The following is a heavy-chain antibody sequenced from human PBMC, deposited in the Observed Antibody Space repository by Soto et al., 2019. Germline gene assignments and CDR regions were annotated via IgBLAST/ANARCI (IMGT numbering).Heavy chain of an antibody. D-gene: IGHD3-9*01. V-gene: IGHV4-34*01. Sequence: QLPQWGAGLLKPSETLSLTCVVSGGSFSTYYYNWIRQSPGKGLEWIGEINHSGSNNYSPSLKSRVTISLDTSKNQFSLKLTSVTAADRAVYYCARGGSNDWQVALDIWGQGTMVTVSS. CDR1: GGSFSTYY. CDR3: ARGGSNDWQVALDI. CDR2: INHSGSN. J-gene: IGHJ3*02.